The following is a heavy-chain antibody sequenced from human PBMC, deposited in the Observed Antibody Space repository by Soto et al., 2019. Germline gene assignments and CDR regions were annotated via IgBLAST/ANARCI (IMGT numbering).Heavy chain of an antibody. CDR3: ARPRPYCGGDCPDS. CDR2: IDSDGSST. Sequence: EVQLVESGGGLVQPGGSLRLSCAASGFTFSSYWMHWVRQAPGKGLVWVSRIDSDGSSTSYADSVKGRFTISRDNAKNALYLQMNSLTAEGTAVYYCARPRPYCGGDCPDSWGQGTLVTGSS. CDR1: GFTFSSYW. D-gene: IGHD2-21*02. V-gene: IGHV3-74*01. J-gene: IGHJ4*02.